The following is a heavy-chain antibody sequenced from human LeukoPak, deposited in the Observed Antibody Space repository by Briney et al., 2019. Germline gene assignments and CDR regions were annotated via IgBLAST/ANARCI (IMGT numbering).Heavy chain of an antibody. Sequence: ASVKVSCKASGYTFTSYDINWVRQATGQGLEWMGWMNPKSGNTGYAQKFQGRVTMTRNTSISTAYMELSSLRSEDAAVYYCARGDSDYVNAFDIWGQGTTVTVSS. V-gene: IGHV1-8*01. D-gene: IGHD4-11*01. CDR3: ARGDSDYVNAFDI. J-gene: IGHJ3*02. CDR2: MNPKSGNT. CDR1: GYTFTSYD.